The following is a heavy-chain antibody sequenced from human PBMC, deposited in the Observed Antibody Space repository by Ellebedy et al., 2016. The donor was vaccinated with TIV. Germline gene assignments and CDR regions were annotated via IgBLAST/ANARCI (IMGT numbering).Heavy chain of an antibody. CDR1: GDSVSSNSAA. D-gene: IGHD5-12*01. CDR2: TYYRSKWYN. V-gene: IGHV6-1*01. J-gene: IGHJ4*02. CDR3: AREDRVAKSLVDYFDY. Sequence: SQTLSLTCAISGDSVSSNSAAWNWIRQSPSRGLEWLGRTYYRSKWYNDYAVSVKSRITINPDTSKNKFSLQLNSVTPEDTAVYYCAREDRVAKSLVDYFDYWGQGTLVTVSS.